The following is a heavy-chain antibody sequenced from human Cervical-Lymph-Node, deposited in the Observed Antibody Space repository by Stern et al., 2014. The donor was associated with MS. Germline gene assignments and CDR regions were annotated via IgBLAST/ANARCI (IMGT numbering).Heavy chain of an antibody. CDR1: GFTFSSYA. J-gene: IGHJ4*02. D-gene: IGHD4-17*01. Sequence: EVQLVESGGGLVQPGGSLRLSCAASGFTFSSYAMSWVRQAPGQGLEWVSAISGSGGSTYYADTVKGRFTISRDNSKNTLYLQMXXXXXEDTAVYYCAKSTVTSLSDYWGQGTLVTVSS. CDR3: AKSTVTSLSDY. V-gene: IGHV3-23*04. CDR2: ISGSGGST.